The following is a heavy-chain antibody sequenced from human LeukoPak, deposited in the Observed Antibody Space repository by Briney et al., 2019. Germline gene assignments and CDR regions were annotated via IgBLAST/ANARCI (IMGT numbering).Heavy chain of an antibody. CDR2: INPSGGST. Sequence: GASVKVSCKASGYTFTSYYMHWVRQAPGQGLEWMGIINPSGGSTSYAQKFQGRVTMTRNTSISTAYMELSSLGSEDTAVYYCARAAQRYYYDSSGYYFLNYWGQGTLVTVSS. V-gene: IGHV1-46*01. CDR1: GYTFTSYY. J-gene: IGHJ4*02. D-gene: IGHD3-22*01. CDR3: ARAAQRYYYDSSGYYFLNY.